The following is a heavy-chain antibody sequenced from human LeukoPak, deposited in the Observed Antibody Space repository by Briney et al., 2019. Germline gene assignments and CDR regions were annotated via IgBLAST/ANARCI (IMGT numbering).Heavy chain of an antibody. V-gene: IGHV1-69*04. J-gene: IGHJ5*02. CDR1: GGTFSSYA. CDR2: IIPILGIA. D-gene: IGHD2-15*01. Sequence: SVKVSCKASGGTFSSYAISWVRQAPGQGLEWMGRIIPILGIANYAQKFQGRVTITADKSTSTAYMELSSLRSEDTAVYYCAREGGGYCSGGSCHRWFDPWGQGTLVTVSS. CDR3: AREGGGYCSGGSCHRWFDP.